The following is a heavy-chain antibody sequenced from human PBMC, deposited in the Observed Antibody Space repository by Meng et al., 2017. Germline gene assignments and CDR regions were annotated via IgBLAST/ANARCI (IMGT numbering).Heavy chain of an antibody. CDR3: ARDGGSGSGWYKADY. CDR1: GGTFSSYA. Sequence: SVKVSCKASGGTFSSYAISWVRQAPGQGLEWMGGIIPIFGTANYAQKFQGRVTITADESTSTAYMELSSLRSEDTAVYYCARDGGSGSGWYKADYWGQGTLVTSPQ. CDR2: IIPIFGTA. D-gene: IGHD6-19*01. V-gene: IGHV1-69*13. J-gene: IGHJ4*02.